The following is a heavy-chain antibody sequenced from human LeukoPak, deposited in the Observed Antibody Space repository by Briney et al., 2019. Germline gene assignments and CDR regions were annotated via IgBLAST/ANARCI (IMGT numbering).Heavy chain of an antibody. D-gene: IGHD3-10*02. J-gene: IGHJ6*02. V-gene: IGHV4-39*01. Sequence: SASLSLTCTVSGASISSSTYYWGWMRQPPGKGLEWIGSIFYSGSTYYNPSLKSRVTIPVDTPKTQFSLKLTSVTAAATAVYYWASVRGGGLHDYGKDVWGQGTTVTVSS. CDR2: IFYSGST. CDR1: GASISSSTYY. CDR3: ASVRGGGLHDYGKDV.